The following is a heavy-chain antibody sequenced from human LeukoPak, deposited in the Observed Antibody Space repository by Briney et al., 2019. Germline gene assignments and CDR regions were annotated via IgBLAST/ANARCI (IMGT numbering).Heavy chain of an antibody. J-gene: IGHJ4*02. CDR1: GFTFSDYY. CDR3: AKEIAAAGTIDY. D-gene: IGHD6-13*01. V-gene: IGHV3-11*04. CDR2: ISSGGSTI. Sequence: GGSLRLSCAVSGFTFSDYYMSWIRQAPGKGLEWVSYISSGGSTISHADSVKGRFTISRDNAENSLYLHMNSLRAEDTAVYYCAKEIAAAGTIDYWGQGSLVTVSS.